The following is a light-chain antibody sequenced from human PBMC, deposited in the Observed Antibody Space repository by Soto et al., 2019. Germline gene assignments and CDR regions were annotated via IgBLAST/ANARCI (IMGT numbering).Light chain of an antibody. V-gene: IGKV3-15*01. CDR2: GAS. J-gene: IGKJ2*01. CDR1: QSISKS. CDR3: QQYNNWPPRT. Sequence: EIVLTQSPASLSVSPGETATISCRASQSISKSLAWYQQKPGQAPSLVIYGASTSATGIPARFSGSGSGTEFTLTISSLQSEDSALYYRQQYNNWPPRTFGQGTKLEIK.